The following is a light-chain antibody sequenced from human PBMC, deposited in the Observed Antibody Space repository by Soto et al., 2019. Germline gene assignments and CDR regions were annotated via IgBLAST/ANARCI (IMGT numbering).Light chain of an antibody. CDR1: QSISSY. J-gene: IGKJ3*01. CDR3: QPSYSTTRTEFT. CDR2: AAS. Sequence: DIQMTQSPSSLSASVGDRVTITCRASQSISSYLNWYQQKPGKAPKLLIYAASSLQSGVPSRFSGSGSGTDFTLTISSLHPEDFATYSCQPSYSTTRTEFTFGPGNKVDIK. V-gene: IGKV1-39*01.